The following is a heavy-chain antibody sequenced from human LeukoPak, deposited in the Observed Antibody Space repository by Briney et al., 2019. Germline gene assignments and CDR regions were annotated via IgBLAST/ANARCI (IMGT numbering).Heavy chain of an antibody. CDR3: ARDLGHSNSGIYYNGEFDY. D-gene: IGHD3-10*01. CDR2: IYYSGST. V-gene: IGHV4-34*11. Sequence: SETLSLTCAVYGGSFSGYYWSWIRQPPGKGLQWIGSIYYSGSTYSNPSLKSRVTISVDTSKNQFSLKLSSVTAADTAVYYCARDLGHSNSGIYYNGEFDYWRQGTLVSVPS. J-gene: IGHJ4*02. CDR1: GGSFSGYY.